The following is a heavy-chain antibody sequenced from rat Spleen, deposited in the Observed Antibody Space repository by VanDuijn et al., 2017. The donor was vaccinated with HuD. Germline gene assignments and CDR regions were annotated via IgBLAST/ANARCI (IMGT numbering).Heavy chain of an antibody. Sequence: EVQLVESGGGLVQPGRSLKLSCAASGFTFSDSYMAWVRQAPKKGLEWVASISYEGSGTYHGDSVKGRFTISRKNAKSTLYLQMNSLRSEDTATYYCARLAGGPFDYWGQGVMVTVSS. CDR1: GFTFSDSY. CDR3: ARLAGGPFDY. CDR2: ISYEGSGT. D-gene: IGHD1-3*01. V-gene: IGHV5-22*01. J-gene: IGHJ2*01.